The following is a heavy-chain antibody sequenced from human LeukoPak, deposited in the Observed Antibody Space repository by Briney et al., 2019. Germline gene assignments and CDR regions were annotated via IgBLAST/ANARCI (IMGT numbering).Heavy chain of an antibody. V-gene: IGHV3-23*01. CDR1: GFIFSSYA. Sequence: PGGSLRLSCAASGFIFSSYAMSWVRQAPGKGLEWVSGISGSGGSTDYADSVRGRFSISRDNSKNTLSLQMNGLRPEDTAVYYCAKDYYGDLYYFDYWGQGTQVTVSS. CDR3: AKDYYGDLYYFDY. CDR2: ISGSGGST. D-gene: IGHD4-17*01. J-gene: IGHJ4*02.